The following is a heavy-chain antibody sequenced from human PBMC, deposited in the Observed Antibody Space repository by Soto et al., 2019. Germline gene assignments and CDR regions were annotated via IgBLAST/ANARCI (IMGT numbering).Heavy chain of an antibody. J-gene: IGHJ6*02. D-gene: IGHD6-13*01. Sequence: GASVKVSCKASGYTFTGYYMHWVRQAPGQWLEWMGWINPNSGGTNYAQKFQGWVTMTRDTSISTAYMELSRLRSDDTAVYYCMRGSPPQGWQQPVQFRLVYYSYGMDVWGQGTKVTVYS. CDR1: GYTFTGYY. CDR2: INPNSGGT. CDR3: MRGSPPQGWQQPVQFRLVYYSYGMDV. V-gene: IGHV1-2*04.